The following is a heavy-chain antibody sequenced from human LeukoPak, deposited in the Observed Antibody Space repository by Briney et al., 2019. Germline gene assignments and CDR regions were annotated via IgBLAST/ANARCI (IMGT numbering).Heavy chain of an antibody. CDR2: IDNYGSIT. D-gene: IGHD3-16*01. CDR3: ASLSAGG. CDR1: GFTFSSYW. Sequence: PGGSLRLSCAASGFTFSSYWMHWVRQAPGKGLVWVSRIDNYGSITTYADSVEGRFTISRDNAKNTLYLQMNSLRAEDTAMYYCASLSAGGWGQGTLVTVSS. J-gene: IGHJ4*02. V-gene: IGHV3-74*01.